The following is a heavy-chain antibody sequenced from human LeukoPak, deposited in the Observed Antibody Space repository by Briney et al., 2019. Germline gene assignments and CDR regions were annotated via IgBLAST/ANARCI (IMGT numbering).Heavy chain of an antibody. V-gene: IGHV3-48*03. CDR2: ISASGSTL. CDR1: GFTFSNYE. CDR3: ARVAGYSSGWYEEIYYFDY. J-gene: IGHJ4*02. Sequence: GGSLRLSCAASGFTFSNYEMNWVRQAPGKGLEWVSYISASGSTLFYADSVRGRFTISRDNAKNSLYLQMNSLRAEDTAVYYCARVAGYSSGWYEEIYYFDYWGQGTLVTVSS. D-gene: IGHD6-19*01.